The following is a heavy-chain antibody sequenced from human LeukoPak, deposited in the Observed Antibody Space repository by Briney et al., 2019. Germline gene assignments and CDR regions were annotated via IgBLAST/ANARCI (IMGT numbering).Heavy chain of an antibody. Sequence: ASVMVSFRSSVYAFTIYDINWVRQAPGQGLEWMGWMNPTSGNTGYEQTFQGRVTMTRDTSIKTAYMVLSSLGIADTAVYYCGRVTGSIDYWGQGTLVTVSS. CDR2: MNPTSGNT. J-gene: IGHJ4*02. D-gene: IGHD2-15*01. CDR1: VYAFTIYD. V-gene: IGHV1-8*01. CDR3: GRVTGSIDY.